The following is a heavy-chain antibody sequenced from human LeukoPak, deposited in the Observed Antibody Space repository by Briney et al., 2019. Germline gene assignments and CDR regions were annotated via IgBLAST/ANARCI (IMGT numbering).Heavy chain of an antibody. CDR3: AREDYGTGKFDY. CDR1: GFTFSRYT. V-gene: IGHV3-64*01. J-gene: IGHJ4*02. Sequence: GGSLRLSCAASGFTFSRYTMHWARQAPGKGLEYVSGISSKGGNTYYASSVKGRFTISRDNSKNTLYLQMGSLRAEDMAVYYCAREDYGTGKFDYWGQGTLVIVSS. D-gene: IGHD4-17*01. CDR2: ISSKGGNT.